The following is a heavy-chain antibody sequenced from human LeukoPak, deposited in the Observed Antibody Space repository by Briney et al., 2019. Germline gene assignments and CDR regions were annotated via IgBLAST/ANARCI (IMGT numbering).Heavy chain of an antibody. J-gene: IGHJ4*02. CDR2: IYPGDSDT. Sequence: GESLKISCKGSGYHFNMYWIGWVRQKEGKGLEWMGSIYPGDSDTRYSPSFEGQVTISVDKSISTAYLQWSSLKASDTAMYYCARQVEMATTDWGQGTLVTVSS. D-gene: IGHD5-24*01. V-gene: IGHV5-51*01. CDR1: GYHFNMYW. CDR3: ARQVEMATTD.